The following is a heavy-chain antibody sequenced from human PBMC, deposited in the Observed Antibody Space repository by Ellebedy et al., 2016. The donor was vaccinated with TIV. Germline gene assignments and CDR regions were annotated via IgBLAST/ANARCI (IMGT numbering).Heavy chain of an antibody. V-gene: IGHV4-34*01. D-gene: IGHD6-19*01. J-gene: IGHJ4*02. CDR1: GGSFTGYY. CDR2: INQSGGA. Sequence: SETLSLTCAVYGGSFTGYYYSWIRQPPGKGLEWIGEINQSGGATYNPSLKCRVTISVDMSKNQFSLRLTSVTAADTAVYYCAEGRSGWYYFDYWGQGTLVTVSS. CDR3: AEGRSGWYYFDY.